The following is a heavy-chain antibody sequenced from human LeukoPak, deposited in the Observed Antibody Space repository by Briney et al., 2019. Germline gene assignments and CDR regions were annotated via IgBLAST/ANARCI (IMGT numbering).Heavy chain of an antibody. J-gene: IGHJ6*03. CDR3: ARDGRGLGFYYYYMDV. V-gene: IGHV1-2*02. Sequence: ASVKVSCKASGYTFTGYYMHWVRQAPGQGLEWMGWINPNSGGTNYAQKFQGRVTMTRDTSISTAYMELSRLRSDDTAVYYCARDGRGLGFYYYYMDVWGKGTTVTVSS. CDR1: GYTFTGYY. CDR2: INPNSGGT.